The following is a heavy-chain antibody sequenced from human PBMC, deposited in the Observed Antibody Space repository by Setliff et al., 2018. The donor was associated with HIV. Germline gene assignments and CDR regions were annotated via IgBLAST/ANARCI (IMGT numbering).Heavy chain of an antibody. CDR3: AREGSPIYYFDY. J-gene: IGHJ4*02. V-gene: IGHV1-2*02. D-gene: IGHD3-10*01. CDR1: GDTFSSYA. Sequence: GASVKVSCKASGDTFSSYAISWVRQAPGQGLEWMGWINVNSGGTKYAQKFQGRVTMTRDTSISTAYMEVSSLRSDDTAVYYCAREGSPIYYFDYWSQGTLVTVSS. CDR2: INVNSGGT.